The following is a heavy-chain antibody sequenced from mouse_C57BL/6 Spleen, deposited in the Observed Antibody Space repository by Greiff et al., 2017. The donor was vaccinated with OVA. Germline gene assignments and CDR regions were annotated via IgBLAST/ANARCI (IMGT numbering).Heavy chain of an antibody. V-gene: IGHV5-6*01. Sequence: EVQVVESGGDLVKPGGSLKLSCAASGFTFSSYGMSWVRQTPDKRLEWVATISSGGSYTYYPDSVKGRFTISRDNAKNTLYLQMSSLKSEDTAMYYCARHERDYGSSHYFDYWGQGTTLTVSS. CDR1: GFTFSSYG. CDR2: ISSGGSYT. CDR3: ARHERDYGSSHYFDY. D-gene: IGHD1-1*01. J-gene: IGHJ2*01.